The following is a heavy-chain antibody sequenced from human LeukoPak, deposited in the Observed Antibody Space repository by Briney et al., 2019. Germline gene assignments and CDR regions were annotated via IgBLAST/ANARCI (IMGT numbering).Heavy chain of an antibody. CDR2: ISASSGDT. J-gene: IGHJ4*02. CDR3: ARDDSIGSGSYSFDY. Sequence: ASVSVSYTSSVYTFNIYGISWVRQARGQGKGWMGWISASSGDTKYAQKLQGRVTMTTDPSTNTAYMELRSLTSDDTAIYYCARDDSIGSGSYSFDYWGQGTLVTVSS. D-gene: IGHD3-10*01. V-gene: IGHV1-18*01. CDR1: VYTFNIYG.